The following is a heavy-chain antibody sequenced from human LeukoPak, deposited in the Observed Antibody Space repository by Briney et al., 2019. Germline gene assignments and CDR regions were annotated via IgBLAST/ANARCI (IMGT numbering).Heavy chain of an antibody. D-gene: IGHD2-21*01. J-gene: IGHJ4*02. CDR3: ARDVAGLDY. CDR1: GFTLSNYG. V-gene: IGHV3-30*03. CDR2: ISYDGSDK. Sequence: GGSLRLSCAASGFTLSNYGMYWVRQAPGKGLEWVAVISYDGSDKYYADSVKGRFTISRDNSKNTLFLQMNSLRTEDTAVYYCARDVAGLDYWGQGTLVTVSS.